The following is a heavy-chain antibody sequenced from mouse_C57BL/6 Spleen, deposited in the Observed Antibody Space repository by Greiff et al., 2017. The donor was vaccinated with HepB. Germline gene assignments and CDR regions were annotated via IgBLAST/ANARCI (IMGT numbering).Heavy chain of an antibody. D-gene: IGHD1-1*01. J-gene: IGHJ4*01. CDR3: ARDYYGSSFYAMDY. V-gene: IGHV1-82*01. Sequence: QVQLQQSGPELVKPGASVKISCTASGYAFSSSWMNWVKQRPGKGLEWIGRIYPGDGDTNYNGKFKGKATLTADKSSSTAYMQLSSLTSEDSAVYFCARDYYGSSFYAMDYWGQGTSVTVSS. CDR2: IYPGDGDT. CDR1: GYAFSSSW.